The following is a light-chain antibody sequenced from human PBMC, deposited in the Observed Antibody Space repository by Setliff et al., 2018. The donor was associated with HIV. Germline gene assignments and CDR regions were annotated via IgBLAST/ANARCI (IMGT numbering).Light chain of an antibody. Sequence: QSALTQPPSASGSPGQSVTISCTGTNSDVGGYHYVSWYQQHPGKAPKLMIYEISKRPSGVPDRFSGSRSGNTASLTVSGLQAEDEADYYCSSYAITNTLPFGTGTKV. CDR2: EIS. J-gene: IGLJ1*01. CDR1: NSDVGGYHY. CDR3: SSYAITNTLP. V-gene: IGLV2-8*01.